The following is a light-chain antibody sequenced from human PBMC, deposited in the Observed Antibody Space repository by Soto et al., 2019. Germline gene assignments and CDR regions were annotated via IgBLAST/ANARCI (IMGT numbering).Light chain of an antibody. Sequence: QSALTQPASLSGSPGQSITISCTGTSSDIGAYDYVSWFQQHPGKAPKLMISEVNNRPSGVSSRFSGSKSGSTASLTISGLQAEDEGDYYCTSYTTDTALVFGTGTKLTVL. CDR2: EVN. V-gene: IGLV2-14*01. CDR3: TSYTTDTALV. J-gene: IGLJ1*01. CDR1: SSDIGAYDY.